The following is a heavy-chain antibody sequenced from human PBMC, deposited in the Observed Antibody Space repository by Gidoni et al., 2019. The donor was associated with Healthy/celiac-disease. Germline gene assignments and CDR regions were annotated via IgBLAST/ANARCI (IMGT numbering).Heavy chain of an antibody. Sequence: EVQLVESGGGLVKPGRSLRLSCTASGFTFGDYAMSWFRQAPGKGLEWVGFIRSKAYGGTTEYAASVKGRFTISRDDSKSIAYLQMNSLKTEDTAVYYCTRDGEENWFDPWGQGTLVTVSS. CDR2: IRSKAYGGTT. V-gene: IGHV3-49*05. D-gene: IGHD7-27*01. CDR3: TRDGEENWFDP. J-gene: IGHJ5*02. CDR1: GFTFGDYA.